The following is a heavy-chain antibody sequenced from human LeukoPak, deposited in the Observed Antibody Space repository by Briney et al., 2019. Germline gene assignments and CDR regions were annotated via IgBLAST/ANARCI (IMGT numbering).Heavy chain of an antibody. D-gene: IGHD4-23*01. CDR3: ARSTRTVAATGAFDI. V-gene: IGHV3-33*01. Sequence: GGSLRLSCAASGFTFSSYGMHWVRQAPGKGLEWVAVIWYDGSNKYYADSVKGRFTISRDNSKNTLYLQMNSLRAEDTAVYYCARSTRTVAATGAFDIWGQGTMLTVSS. CDR1: GFTFSSYG. J-gene: IGHJ3*02. CDR2: IWYDGSNK.